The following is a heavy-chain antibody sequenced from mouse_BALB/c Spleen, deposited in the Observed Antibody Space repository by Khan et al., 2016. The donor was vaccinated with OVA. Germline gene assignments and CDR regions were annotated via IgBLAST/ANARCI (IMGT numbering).Heavy chain of an antibody. V-gene: IGHV3-2*02. D-gene: IGHD1-1*01. J-gene: IGHJ2*01. CDR2: ISYSGVT. CDR1: GYSITSGYA. Sequence: EVQLQESGPGLVKPSQSLSLTCTVTGYSITSGYAWNWIRQFPGNKLEWMGYISYSGVTSYTPSLKSRISLTRDTSKNQFFLQLNSVTTEDTATDYCARGNYYGYYFDYWGQGTTLTVSS. CDR3: ARGNYYGYYFDY.